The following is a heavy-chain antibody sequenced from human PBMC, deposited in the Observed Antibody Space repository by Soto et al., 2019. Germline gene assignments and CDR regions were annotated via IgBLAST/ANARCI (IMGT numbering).Heavy chain of an antibody. Sequence: QVQLQESGPGLVKPSQTLSLTCTVSGGSISSGGYYWSWIRQHPGKGLEWVGYSYYSESTYYNPSLKSRVTISVDTAKNQCSLKLSAVTAADTAVYYCARDRKSSWYDNYFDYWGQGTLVTVSS. CDR3: ARDRKSSWYDNYFDY. V-gene: IGHV4-31*03. J-gene: IGHJ4*02. CDR1: GGSISSGGYY. CDR2: SYYSEST. D-gene: IGHD6-13*01.